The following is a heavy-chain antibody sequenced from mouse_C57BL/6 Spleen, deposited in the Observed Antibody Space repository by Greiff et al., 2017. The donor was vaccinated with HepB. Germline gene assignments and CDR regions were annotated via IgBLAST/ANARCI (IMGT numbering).Heavy chain of an antibody. V-gene: IGHV3-6*01. CDR1: GYSITSGYY. CDR2: ISYDGSN. CDR3: AREELPSMDY. Sequence: VQLQQSGPGLVKPSQSLSLTCSVTGYSITSGYYWNWIRQFPGNKLEWMGYISYDGSNNYNPSLKNRISITRDTSKNQFFLKLNSVTTEDTATYYCAREELPSMDYWGQGTSVTVSS. D-gene: IGHD2-1*01. J-gene: IGHJ4*01.